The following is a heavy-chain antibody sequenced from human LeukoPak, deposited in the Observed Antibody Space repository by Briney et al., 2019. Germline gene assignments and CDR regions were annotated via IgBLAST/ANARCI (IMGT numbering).Heavy chain of an antibody. CDR1: GGSISSYY. V-gene: IGHV4-59*01. CDR2: IYYSGST. Sequence: KASETLSLTCTVSGGSISSYYWSWIRQPPGKGLEWIGYIYYSGSTNYNPSLKSRVTISVDTSKNQFSLKLSSVTAADTAVYYCARDNFLFDYWGQGTLVTVSS. CDR3: ARDNFLFDY. J-gene: IGHJ4*02.